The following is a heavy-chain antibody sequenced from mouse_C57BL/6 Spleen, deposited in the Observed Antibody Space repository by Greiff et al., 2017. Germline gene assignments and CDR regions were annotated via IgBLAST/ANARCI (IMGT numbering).Heavy chain of an antibody. CDR3: ARGGLRRWY. D-gene: IGHD2-2*01. J-gene: IGHJ4*01. Sequence: QVQLQQPGTELVKPGASVKLSCKASGYTFTSYCMHWVKQRPGQGLEWIGYINPSNGGTNYNEKFKGKATLTVDKSSSTAYMQLSSLTSEDSAVYDCARGGLRRWYWGQGTAVTVSS. CDR1: GYTFTSYC. CDR2: INPSNGGT. V-gene: IGHV1-53*01.